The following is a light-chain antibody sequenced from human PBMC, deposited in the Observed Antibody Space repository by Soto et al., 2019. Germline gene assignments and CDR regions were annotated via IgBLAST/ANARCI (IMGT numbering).Light chain of an antibody. V-gene: IGKV1-27*01. CDR1: QGISND. CDR2: AAS. J-gene: IGKJ1*01. Sequence: DIQMTQSPSSLSASIGDRVTISCRASQGISNDLAWYQQKPGKVPYLLIYAASTSHSGVPSRFRGSGSGTDFTITISSLQPEDVATYYWQNYNCAPRTFGQGTKVDIK. CDR3: QNYNCAPRT.